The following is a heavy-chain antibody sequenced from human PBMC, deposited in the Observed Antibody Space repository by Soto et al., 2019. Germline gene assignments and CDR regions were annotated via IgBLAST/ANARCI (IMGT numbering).Heavy chain of an antibody. CDR2: IYTSGST. CDR3: ARARGSKTLLVLHNWFDP. Sequence: SETLSLTCTVSGGSISSYYWSWIRQPAGKGLEWIGRIYTSGSTNYNPSLKSRVTMSVDTSKNQFSLKLTSVTAADTAVYYCARARGSKTLLVLHNWFDPWGQVTLVTVSS. J-gene: IGHJ5*02. V-gene: IGHV4-4*07. CDR1: GGSISSYY. D-gene: IGHD3-10*01.